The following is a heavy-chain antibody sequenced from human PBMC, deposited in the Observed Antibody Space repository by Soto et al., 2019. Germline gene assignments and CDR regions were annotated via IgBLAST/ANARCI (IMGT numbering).Heavy chain of an antibody. V-gene: IGHV3-64D*06. CDR1: GFTFSSYA. Sequence: PGGSLRLSCSASGFTFSSYAMHWVRQAPGKGLEYVSAISSNGGSTYYADSVKGRFTISRDNSKNTLYLQMSSLRAEDTAVYYCVKDIFRGVGAPGFFDYWGQGTLVTVSS. D-gene: IGHD1-26*01. CDR3: VKDIFRGVGAPGFFDY. J-gene: IGHJ4*02. CDR2: ISSNGGST.